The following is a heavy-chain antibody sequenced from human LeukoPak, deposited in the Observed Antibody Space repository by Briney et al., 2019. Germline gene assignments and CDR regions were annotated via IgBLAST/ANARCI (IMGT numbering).Heavy chain of an antibody. Sequence: GGSLRLSCAASAFTFSTYNMNWVRQAPGKGLEWVSSITSSSSYTFYADSVKGRFTISRDNAKNSLYLQMNSLRAEDTAVYYCARFMIGTYYYDSSGYPRPFDPWGQGTLVTVSS. J-gene: IGHJ5*02. CDR1: AFTFSTYN. D-gene: IGHD3-22*01. CDR3: ARFMIGTYYYDSSGYPRPFDP. V-gene: IGHV3-21*01. CDR2: ITSSSSYT.